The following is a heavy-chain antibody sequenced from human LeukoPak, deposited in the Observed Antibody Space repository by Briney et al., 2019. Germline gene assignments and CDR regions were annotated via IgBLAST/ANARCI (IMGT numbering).Heavy chain of an antibody. CDR2: INHSGST. V-gene: IGHV4-34*01. CDR3: ASSTYYYYYMDV. CDR1: GGSFSGYY. Sequence: SETLSLTCAVYGGSFSGYYWSWIRQPPGKGLEWIGEINHSGSTNHNPSLKSRVTISVDTSKNQFSLKLSSVTAADTAVYYCASSTYYYYYMDVWGKGTTVTISS. J-gene: IGHJ6*03.